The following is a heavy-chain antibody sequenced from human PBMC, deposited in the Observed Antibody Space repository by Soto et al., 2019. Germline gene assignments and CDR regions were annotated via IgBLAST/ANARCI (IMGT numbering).Heavy chain of an antibody. CDR3: VRGMNPLF. V-gene: IGHV3-21*06. J-gene: IGHJ4*01. CDR1: GFTLRTYT. CDR2: ISISSSDR. Sequence: GSLRLSCAASGFTLRTYTMNWVRQAPGKGLEWVSSISISSSDRYYADSVRGRFTISRDNTKNALYLQMNSLRADDTAVYFCVRGMNPLFGGQGTLVTVSS.